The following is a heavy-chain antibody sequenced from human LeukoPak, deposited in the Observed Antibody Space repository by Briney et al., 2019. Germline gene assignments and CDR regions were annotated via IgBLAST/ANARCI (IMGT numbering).Heavy chain of an antibody. J-gene: IGHJ4*02. D-gene: IGHD6-19*01. CDR1: GASINTSNNY. CDR3: ARDSSTSGWAFDF. CDR2: ISVTGHT. Sequence: SETLSLTCSVSGASINTSNNYWSWIRQAAGKGLEWIGRISVTGHTNYNPSLRSRVTITVDTSKNQFSLNLKSLTAADTAIYYCARDSSTSGWAFDFWGQGALVTVSS. V-gene: IGHV4-61*02.